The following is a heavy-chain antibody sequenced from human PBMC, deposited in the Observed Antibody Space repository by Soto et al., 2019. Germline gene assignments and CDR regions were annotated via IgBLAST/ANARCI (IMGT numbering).Heavy chain of an antibody. CDR2: IYYSGST. J-gene: IGHJ4*02. CDR3: ARVGPRSNYGDSASSFDY. D-gene: IGHD4-17*01. Sequence: PSETLSLTCTVSGGSISSYYWSWIRQPPGKGLEWIGYIYYSGSTNYNPSLKSRATISVATPKNQFSLKLSSVTAADTAVYYCARVGPRSNYGDSASSFDYWGQGTLVTVS. CDR1: GGSISSYY. V-gene: IGHV4-59*01.